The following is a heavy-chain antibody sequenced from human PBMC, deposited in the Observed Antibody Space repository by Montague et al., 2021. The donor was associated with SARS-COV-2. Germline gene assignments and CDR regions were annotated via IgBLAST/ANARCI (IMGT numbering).Heavy chain of an antibody. Sequence: SETLSLTCAVYGGSFSGYYWNWIRQPPGKGLGWIGEINHSGSTNYNPSLKSRVTISVDTSENQFSLKLSSVTAADTAVYYCARGKYTSSWCGWHNCFDPWGQGNLVTVSS. CDR1: GGSFSGYY. CDR3: ARGKYTSSWCGWHNCFDP. D-gene: IGHD6-13*01. V-gene: IGHV4-34*01. CDR2: INHSGST. J-gene: IGHJ5*01.